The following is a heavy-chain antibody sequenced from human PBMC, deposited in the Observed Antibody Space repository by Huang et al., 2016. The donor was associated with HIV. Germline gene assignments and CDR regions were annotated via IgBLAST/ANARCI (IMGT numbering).Heavy chain of an antibody. D-gene: IGHD1-7*01. Sequence: QLTLKESGPTLVTPTQTLTLTCPFSGVSLSTSGGGVGWIRQPPGKALEWLALIYWNDDNRYRPSLNSRLTITKDSSKNQVALTMTNMEPVDTATYDCAHRQRELLDAFDIWGQGTMVTVSS. J-gene: IGHJ3*02. CDR3: AHRQRELLDAFDI. V-gene: IGHV2-5*01. CDR1: GVSLSTSGGG. CDR2: IYWNDDN.